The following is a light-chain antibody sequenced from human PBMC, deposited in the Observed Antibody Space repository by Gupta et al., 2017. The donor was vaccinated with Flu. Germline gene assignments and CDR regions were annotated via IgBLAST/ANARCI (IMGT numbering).Light chain of an antibody. CDR1: QGVCIY. J-gene: IGKJ5*01. CDR3: QQCYATPIS. Sequence: DIEMTQSPSSLSASVGERVTITCRASQGVCIYLSWYQQKPGKAPKLLIYSASNLQTGVPSRCTGTESGADCTLTISSLQPEDFGTYFCQQCYATPISFGQGTRLDIK. CDR2: SAS. V-gene: IGKV1-39*01.